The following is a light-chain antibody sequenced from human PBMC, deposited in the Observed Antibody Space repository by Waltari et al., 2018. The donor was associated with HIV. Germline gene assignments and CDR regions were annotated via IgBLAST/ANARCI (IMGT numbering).Light chain of an antibody. CDR2: ANI. V-gene: IGLV1-40*01. Sequence: QSVLTQPPPVSGAPGQRVTISCTGSSSNHGAGYDVPWYQQLPGTAPKLLIYANINRPSGVPDRFSGSKSGSSASLAITGLQAEDEAHYYCQSFDSSLTTSGVIFGGGTKLTVL. J-gene: IGLJ2*01. CDR1: SSNHGAGYD. CDR3: QSFDSSLTTSGVI.